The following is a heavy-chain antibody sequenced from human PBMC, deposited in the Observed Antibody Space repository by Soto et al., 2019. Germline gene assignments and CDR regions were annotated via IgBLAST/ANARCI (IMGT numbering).Heavy chain of an antibody. J-gene: IGHJ4*02. Sequence: GGSLRLSCAASGFTFSSYAMSWVRQAPGKGLEWVSAISGSGGSTYYADSVKGRFTISRDNSKNTLYLQMNSLRAEDTAVYYCASSVRGSSWYYFDYWGQGTLVTVSS. CDR2: ISGSGGST. D-gene: IGHD6-13*01. V-gene: IGHV3-23*01. CDR3: ASSVRGSSWYYFDY. CDR1: GFTFSSYA.